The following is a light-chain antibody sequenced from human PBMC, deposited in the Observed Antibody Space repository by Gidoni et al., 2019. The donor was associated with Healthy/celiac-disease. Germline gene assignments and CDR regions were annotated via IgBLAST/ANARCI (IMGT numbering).Light chain of an antibody. CDR3: CSYAGSSTFVV. V-gene: IGLV2-23*02. CDR2: EVS. CDR1: SSDVGSYNL. J-gene: IGLJ2*01. Sequence: QSALTQPASVSGSPGQSITISCTGTSSDVGSYNLVSWYHPHPGKAPKLMIYEVSKRPSGVSNRFSGSKSGNTASLTISGLQAEDEADYYCCSYAGSSTFVVFGGGTKLTVL.